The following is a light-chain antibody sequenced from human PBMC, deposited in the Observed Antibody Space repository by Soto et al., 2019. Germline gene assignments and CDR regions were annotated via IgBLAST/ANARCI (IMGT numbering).Light chain of an antibody. Sequence: DIQMTQSPSSLSASVGDRVTITCRASQGISSYLAWYQQKPGKVPMLLIYAASTLQSGVPSRFSGSGSGTDFTLTISSLQPEDVATYYCQKYNSAPRTFGQGTKVEIK. CDR1: QGISSY. CDR3: QKYNSAPRT. CDR2: AAS. V-gene: IGKV1-27*01. J-gene: IGKJ1*01.